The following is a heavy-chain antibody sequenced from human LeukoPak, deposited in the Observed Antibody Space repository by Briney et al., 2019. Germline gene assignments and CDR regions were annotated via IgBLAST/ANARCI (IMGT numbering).Heavy chain of an antibody. CDR3: ARHMAVTYDAFDI. CDR1: NGSVNSRSYF. D-gene: IGHD6-19*01. CDR2: LYYRAST. J-gene: IGHJ3*02. Sequence: SETLSLTCTVSNGSVNSRSYFWVWIRQPPGKGLEWIGSLYYRASTNYNPSLKSRVTISAGTSENQFSLRLSSVTAADTAVYYCARHMAVTYDAFDIWGQGTMVTVSS. V-gene: IGHV4-39*01.